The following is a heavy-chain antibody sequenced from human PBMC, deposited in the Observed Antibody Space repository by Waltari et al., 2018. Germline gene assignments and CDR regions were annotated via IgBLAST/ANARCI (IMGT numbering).Heavy chain of an antibody. CDR3: ATSFAHSGTGYADFAF. V-gene: IGHV3-23*01. Sequence: EAQLLESGGGLVQPGESLRLSFAASGFSVGSYAMGWVRQAPGEGLEWISVITRSGDILFNADSVKGRFIISRDNSKKTLHLQMSSLSAEDTGMYYCATSFAHSGTGYADFAFWGQGTLVAVSS. J-gene: IGHJ4*02. CDR1: GFSVGSYA. D-gene: IGHD1-26*01. CDR2: ITRSGDIL.